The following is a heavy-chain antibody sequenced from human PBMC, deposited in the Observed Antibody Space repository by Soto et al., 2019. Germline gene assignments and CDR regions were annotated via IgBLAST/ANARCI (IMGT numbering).Heavy chain of an antibody. J-gene: IGHJ6*02. CDR1: GCTFNNYP. CDR3: ARGRGYSGDDHYYYFDMDV. CDR2: SIPIFGTA. V-gene: IGHV1-69*13. Sequence: ASVKVSCKASGCTFNNYPITWVRQAPGDGLEWMGGSIPIFGTANYAQKFQERVTISVDESTSTAYMELSSLRSEDTAVYYCARGRGYSGDDHYYYFDMDVWGQGTTVTVSS. D-gene: IGHD5-12*01.